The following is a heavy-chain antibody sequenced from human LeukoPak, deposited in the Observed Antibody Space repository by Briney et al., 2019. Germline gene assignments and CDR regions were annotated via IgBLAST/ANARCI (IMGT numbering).Heavy chain of an antibody. CDR3: ARERVTSRWLAPLIDY. J-gene: IGHJ4*02. CDR2: INPNSGGT. D-gene: IGHD5-24*01. CDR1: GYTFTGYY. V-gene: IGHV1-2*02. Sequence: GASVKVSCKASGYTFTGYYMHWVRQAPGQGLEWMGWINPNSGGTNYAQKFQGRVTMTRDTSISTAYMELRSLRSDDTAVYYCARERVTSRWLAPLIDYWGQGTLVTVSS.